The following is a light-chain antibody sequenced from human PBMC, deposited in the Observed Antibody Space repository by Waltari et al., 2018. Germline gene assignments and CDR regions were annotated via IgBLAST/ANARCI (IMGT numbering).Light chain of an antibody. J-gene: IGKJ4*01. CDR2: DAS. Sequence: DIQMTQSPSSVSASVGDRVFITCRASQDISRWLAWYQQTPGKAPTFLIYDASTLQSGVPSRFSGTGSGTEFTLTISSLQPEDFATYYCQHGNTFPLTFGGGTKVEIK. CDR1: QDISRW. V-gene: IGKV1-12*01. CDR3: QHGNTFPLT.